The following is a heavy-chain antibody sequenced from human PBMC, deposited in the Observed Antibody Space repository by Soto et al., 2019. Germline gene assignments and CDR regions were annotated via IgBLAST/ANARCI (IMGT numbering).Heavy chain of an antibody. J-gene: IGHJ5*02. D-gene: IGHD2-2*01. Sequence: PGESLKISCTGFGYTFTTFWISWVRQMPGKGLEWMGRIDPGDTYATYSPAFQGHVTISADKATSTAYLQWSSLKASDTPMYYCARIYCTTTTCDSWFDPWGQGTLVTVSS. CDR2: IDPGDTYA. CDR1: GYTFTTFW. V-gene: IGHV5-10-1*01. CDR3: ARIYCTTTTCDSWFDP.